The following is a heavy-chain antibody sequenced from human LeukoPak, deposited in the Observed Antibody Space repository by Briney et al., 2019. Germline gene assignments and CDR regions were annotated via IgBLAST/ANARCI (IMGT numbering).Heavy chain of an antibody. CDR2: ISSSSSTI. CDR3: ARDDPDCSGGSCYSVASYYYYYYGMDV. CDR1: GFTFSSYS. Sequence: PGGSLRLSCAASGFTFSSYSMTWVRQAPGKGLEWVSYISSSSSTIYYADSVKGRFTISRDNAKNSLYLQMNSLRDEDTAVYYCARDDPDCSGGSCYSVASYYYYYYGMDVWGQGTTVTVSS. J-gene: IGHJ6*02. D-gene: IGHD2-15*01. V-gene: IGHV3-48*02.